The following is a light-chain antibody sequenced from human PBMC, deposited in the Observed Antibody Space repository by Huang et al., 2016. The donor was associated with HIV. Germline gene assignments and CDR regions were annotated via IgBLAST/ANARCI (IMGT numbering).Light chain of an antibody. CDR3: QQYNNWPLT. CDR2: GAT. V-gene: IGKV3-15*01. J-gene: IGKJ4*01. Sequence: EIVMTQSPATLSVSPGERATLSCRASQSVSSNLVWYQQKPGQAPRLLIYGATTRATGVPARFSGSGFGTGFTLTISSLQSEDFAVYYCQQYNNWPLTFGGGTKVEIK. CDR1: QSVSSN.